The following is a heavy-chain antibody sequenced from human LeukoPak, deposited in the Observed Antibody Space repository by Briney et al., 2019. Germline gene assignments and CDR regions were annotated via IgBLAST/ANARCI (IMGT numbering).Heavy chain of an antibody. V-gene: IGHV4-59*01. CDR2: IYYSGST. Sequence: SETLSLTCTVSGGSISSYYWSWIRQPPGKGLEWIGYIYYSGSTNYNPSLKGRVTISVDTSKNQFSLKLSSVTAADTAVYYCARTKTTYDAFDIWGQGTMVTVSS. CDR3: ARTKTTYDAFDI. D-gene: IGHD4-17*01. J-gene: IGHJ3*02. CDR1: GGSISSYY.